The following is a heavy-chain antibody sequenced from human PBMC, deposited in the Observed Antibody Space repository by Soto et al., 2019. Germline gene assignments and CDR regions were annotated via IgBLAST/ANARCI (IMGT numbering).Heavy chain of an antibody. J-gene: IGHJ3*02. V-gene: IGHV4-34*01. CDR3: ARAGSSWYRDAFEI. CDR2: INHSGST. D-gene: IGHD6-13*01. Sequence: SETLSLTCAVYGGSFSGYYWSWIRQPPGKGLEWIGEINHSGSTNYNPSLKSRVTISVDTSKNQSSLKLSSVTAADTAVYYCARAGSSWYRDAFEIWGQGTMVTVSS. CDR1: GGSFSGYY.